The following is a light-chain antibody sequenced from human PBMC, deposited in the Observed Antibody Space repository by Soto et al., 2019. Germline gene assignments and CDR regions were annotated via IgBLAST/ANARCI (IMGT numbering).Light chain of an antibody. CDR1: SSNIVSNS. Sequence: QAVVTQPPSASGTPGQSVTISCSGGSSNIVSNSVFWYRQLPGTAPKLLIYKNNERPSGVPDRFSGSQSGTSASLAISGLRSEDEAVYHCAAWDDTLSSVLFGGGTQLTVL. CDR3: AAWDDTLSSVL. J-gene: IGLJ3*02. CDR2: KNN. V-gene: IGLV1-47*01.